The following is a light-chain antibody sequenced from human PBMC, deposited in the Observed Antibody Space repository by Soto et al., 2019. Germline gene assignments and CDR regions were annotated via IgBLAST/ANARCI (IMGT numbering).Light chain of an antibody. CDR3: QQSYRAPLT. CDR2: AAS. J-gene: IGKJ4*01. Sequence: IQITQSPSSLSASVGNRVTITCRASQNIDSYLHWYQQKEGKAPQFLIYAASTLQSGVPSRFSGSGSGTDFTLTISNLQPEDFATYYCQQSYRAPLTFGEGTKLDIK. V-gene: IGKV1-39*01. CDR1: QNIDSY.